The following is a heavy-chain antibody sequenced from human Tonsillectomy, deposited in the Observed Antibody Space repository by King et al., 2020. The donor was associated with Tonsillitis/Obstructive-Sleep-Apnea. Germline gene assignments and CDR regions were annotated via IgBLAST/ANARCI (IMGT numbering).Heavy chain of an antibody. D-gene: IGHD3-3*01. Sequence: VQLVESGGSVVQPGRSLRLSCAASGFTFSSYTMHWVRQAPGKGLEWVAIISYDGTNQYYADSVKGRFTISRDNSKNTLYLQMNSLRAEDTAVYYCARGPADTIFGVVTYYMDVWGKGTTVTVSS. CDR3: ARGPADTIFGVVTYYMDV. V-gene: IGHV3-30*04. J-gene: IGHJ6*03. CDR2: ISYDGTNQ. CDR1: GFTFSSYT.